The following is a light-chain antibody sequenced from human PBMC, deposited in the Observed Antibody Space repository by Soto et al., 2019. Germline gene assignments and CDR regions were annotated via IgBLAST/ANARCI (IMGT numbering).Light chain of an antibody. CDR1: SSNIGAGYD. CDR2: GNS. Sequence: QSVLTQPPLVSGAPGQRVIISCTGSSSNIGAGYDVHWYQQLPGTAPKLLIYGNSNRPSGVPDRFSGSKSGTSASLAITGLQAEDEADYYCQSYDSSLSGSVFGGGTKVTVL. J-gene: IGLJ2*01. CDR3: QSYDSSLSGSV. V-gene: IGLV1-40*01.